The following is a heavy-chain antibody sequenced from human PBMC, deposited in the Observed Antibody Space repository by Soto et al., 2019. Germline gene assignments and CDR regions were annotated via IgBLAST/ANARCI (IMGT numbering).Heavy chain of an antibody. D-gene: IGHD6-6*01. CDR2: INDCNGNT. CDR1: GYTFTGFA. V-gene: IGHV1-3*01. J-gene: IGHJ4*02. CDR3: ARDAGDSSAGSFDH. Sequence: ASVKVSCKASGYTFTGFAMHWVRQPPGKGLEWMGWINDCNGNTKESQKFQGRVTITTDTAASTAHMELRSLRSDDTAVYYCARDAGDSSAGSFDHWGQGTLVTVSS.